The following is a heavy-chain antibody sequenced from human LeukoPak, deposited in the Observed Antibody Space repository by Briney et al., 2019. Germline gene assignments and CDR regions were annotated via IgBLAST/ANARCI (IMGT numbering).Heavy chain of an antibody. Sequence: SETLSLTCTVSGGPVTTTSHFWGWIRQPPGKGLEWIGSIYYSGLTYYSPSLTNRVTISLDTSKNQFSLKLSAVTAADTAVYYCASSRGYYFHWFDPWGQGTLVTVSS. CDR1: GGPVTTTSHF. J-gene: IGHJ5*02. V-gene: IGHV4-39*07. CDR2: IYYSGLT. CDR3: ASSRGYYFHWFDP. D-gene: IGHD3-22*01.